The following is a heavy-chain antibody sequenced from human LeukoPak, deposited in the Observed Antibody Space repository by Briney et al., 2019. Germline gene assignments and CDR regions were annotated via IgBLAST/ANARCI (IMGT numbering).Heavy chain of an antibody. CDR3: ARVRTGLYDAFDI. J-gene: IGHJ3*02. Sequence: SETLSLTCTVSGDSISNYYWSWIRQPLGKGLEWIGYIYYSGSTNYNPSLKSRVTISVDTSKNQFSLKLSSVTAADTAVYYCARVRTGLYDAFDIWGQGTMVTVSS. D-gene: IGHD4-17*01. CDR1: GDSISNYY. CDR2: IYYSGST. V-gene: IGHV4-59*01.